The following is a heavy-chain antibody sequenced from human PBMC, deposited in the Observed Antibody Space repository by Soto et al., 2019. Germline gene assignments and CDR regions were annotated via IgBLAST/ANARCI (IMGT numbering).Heavy chain of an antibody. Sequence: QLQLQESGPGLVKPSETLSLTCRVSDGSMNSDSSYWGWIRQPPGKGLEWIGVINHSGSTYHNLSLKGRVTMSADASMNQFSLKLTSMTAADTAVYYCARLGGYVSVGYYYLWDSWGQGTLVTVSS. CDR3: ARLGGYVSVGYYYLWDS. D-gene: IGHD3-22*01. CDR2: INHSGST. CDR1: DGSMNSDSSY. J-gene: IGHJ4*02. V-gene: IGHV4-39*01.